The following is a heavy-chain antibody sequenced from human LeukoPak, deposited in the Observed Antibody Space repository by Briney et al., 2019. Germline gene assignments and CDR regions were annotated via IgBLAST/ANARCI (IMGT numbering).Heavy chain of an antibody. CDR2: IDPSDSYT. V-gene: IGHV5-10-1*01. CDR3: ARHGSGSLDY. D-gene: IGHD3-10*01. J-gene: IGHJ4*02. Sequence: GGSLKISCKGSGYSFTSYWISWGRQMPGKGLEWMGRIDPSDSYTNYSPSFQGHVTISADKSISTAYLQWSSLKASDTAMYYCARHGSGSLDYWGQGTLVTVSS. CDR1: GYSFTSYW.